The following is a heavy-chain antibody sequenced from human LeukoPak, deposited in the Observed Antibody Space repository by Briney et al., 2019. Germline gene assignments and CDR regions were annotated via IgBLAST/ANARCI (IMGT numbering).Heavy chain of an antibody. D-gene: IGHD3-9*01. CDR3: ARGLTGYYRAGSYYYYGMDV. V-gene: IGHV3-13*01. CDR2: IGTAGDT. Sequence: GGSLRLSCAASGFTFSSYDMHWVRQATGKGLEWVSAIGTAGDTYYPGSVKGRITISRENAKNSLYLQMNSLRAGDTAVYYCARGLTGYYRAGSYYYYGMDVWGQGTTVTVSS. CDR1: GFTFSSYD. J-gene: IGHJ6*02.